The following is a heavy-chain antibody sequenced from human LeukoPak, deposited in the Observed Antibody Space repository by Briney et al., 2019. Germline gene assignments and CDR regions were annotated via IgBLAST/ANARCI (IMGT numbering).Heavy chain of an antibody. D-gene: IGHD3-16*01. CDR2: IKYDGDEE. Sequence: GGSLRLSCAASGFTFSDYWMSWMRQAPGKGLEWVANIKYDGDEEYYVDSVKGRFTISRDNAKNSLYLQMNSLRAEDTALYYCAKDAYYVWGKPSNPFDYWGQGTLVTVSS. CDR1: GFTFSDYW. J-gene: IGHJ4*02. CDR3: AKDAYYVWGKPSNPFDY. V-gene: IGHV3-7*03.